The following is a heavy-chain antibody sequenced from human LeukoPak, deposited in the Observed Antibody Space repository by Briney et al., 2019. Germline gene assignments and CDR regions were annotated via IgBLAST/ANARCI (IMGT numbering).Heavy chain of an antibody. CDR1: GYTFTNFD. CDR3: AREKDFDYGDLEY. Sequence: VASVKVSCKASGYTFTNFDINWVRQATGQGLEWMGWMNPKTGNTGSAQKLQGRVTITRDTSASTAYMELSSLRSEDTAVYYCAREKDFDYGDLEYWGQGTLVTVSS. D-gene: IGHD4-17*01. J-gene: IGHJ4*02. V-gene: IGHV1-8*01. CDR2: MNPKTGNT.